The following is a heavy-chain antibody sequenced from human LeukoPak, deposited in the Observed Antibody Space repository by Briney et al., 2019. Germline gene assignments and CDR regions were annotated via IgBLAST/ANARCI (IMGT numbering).Heavy chain of an antibody. J-gene: IGHJ4*02. CDR2: ICNSGSNI. CDR3: AKDGSGSYYFDF. Sequence: GGSLRLSCAASGFTFSSYSMHWVRQAPGKGLEWVSSICNSGSNIYYADSVKGRFTISRDNAKNSLYLQMNSLRAEDTAVYYCAKDGSGSYYFDFWGQGTLVTVSS. V-gene: IGHV3-21*01. CDR1: GFTFSSYS. D-gene: IGHD1-26*01.